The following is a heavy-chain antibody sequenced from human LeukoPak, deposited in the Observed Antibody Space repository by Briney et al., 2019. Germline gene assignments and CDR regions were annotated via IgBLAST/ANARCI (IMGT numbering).Heavy chain of an antibody. J-gene: IGHJ4*02. CDR3: ARVKVGATIQPFDY. CDR2: IIPIFGTA. CDR1: GGTFSSYA. D-gene: IGHD1-26*01. Sequence: GSSVKVSCKASGGTFSSYAISWVRQAPGQGLEWMGGIIPIFGTANYAQKFQGRVTITAGESTSTAYMELSSLRSEDTAVYYCARVKVGATIQPFDYWGQGTLVTVSS. V-gene: IGHV1-69*01.